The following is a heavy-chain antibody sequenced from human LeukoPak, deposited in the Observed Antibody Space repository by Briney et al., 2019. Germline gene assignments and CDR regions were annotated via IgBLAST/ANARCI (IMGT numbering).Heavy chain of an antibody. CDR2: IYFSGNT. D-gene: IGHD5-18*01. CDR1: GGSITSVGSF. CDR3: ARMQVGGYAN. V-gene: IGHV4-31*03. J-gene: IGHJ4*02. Sequence: PAQTLSLTCIVSGGSITSVGSFWSWIRQHPGRGLEWIGYIYFSGNTYYNPSLKSRVNISVDTSKNQFSMSLSSVTVADTATYYCARMQVGGYANWGQGTLVAVSS.